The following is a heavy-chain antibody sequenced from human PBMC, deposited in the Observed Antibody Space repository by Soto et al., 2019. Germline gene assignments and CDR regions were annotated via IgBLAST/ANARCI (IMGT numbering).Heavy chain of an antibody. CDR2: ISAYNGNT. Sequence: ASVKVSCKASGYTFTSYFITWVRQAPGQGLEWMGWISAYNGNTNYAQMLQGRVTMTTDTSTATAYMELRSLRSDDTAVYYCARQNYYSGMDVWGQGTTVTVSS. J-gene: IGHJ6*02. V-gene: IGHV1-18*01. CDR3: ARQNYYSGMDV. CDR1: GYTFTSYF.